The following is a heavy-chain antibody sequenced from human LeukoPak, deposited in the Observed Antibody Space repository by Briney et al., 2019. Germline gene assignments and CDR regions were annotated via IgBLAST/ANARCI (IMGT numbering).Heavy chain of an antibody. CDR1: DYSISDGYY. D-gene: IGHD3-10*01. V-gene: IGHV4-38-2*02. CDR3: ARDRGMDDFDSPVGWFDS. Sequence: SETLSLTCTVSDYSISDGYYWGWIRQPPGKGLEWIAGIYHTGSSEYNPSLRSRISISVDTSKNQFTLKLTSVTAADTAMYFCARDRGMDDFDSPVGWFDSWGQGTLVTVSS. CDR2: IYHTGSS. J-gene: IGHJ5*01.